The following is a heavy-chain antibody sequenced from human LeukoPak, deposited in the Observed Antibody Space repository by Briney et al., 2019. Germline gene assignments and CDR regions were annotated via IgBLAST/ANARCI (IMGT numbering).Heavy chain of an antibody. V-gene: IGHV1-8*01. Sequence: WASVKVSCKASGYTFTSYDISWVRQATGQGLEWMGWMNPNSGNTGYAQKFQGRVTMTRNTSISTAYMELSSLRSEDTAVYYCARGLDFQGEANFDYWGQGTLVTVSS. CDR2: MNPNSGNT. CDR3: ARGLDFQGEANFDY. D-gene: IGHD3-16*01. J-gene: IGHJ4*02. CDR1: GYTFTSYD.